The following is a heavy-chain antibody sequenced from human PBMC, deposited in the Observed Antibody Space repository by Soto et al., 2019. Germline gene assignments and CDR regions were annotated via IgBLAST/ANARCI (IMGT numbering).Heavy chain of an antibody. D-gene: IGHD3-16*01. V-gene: IGHV3-13*01. Sequence: EVRLVESGGGLVQPGGSLRLSCAASGFTFSTYDMHWVRLRTGKGLEWVSAIGKAGDTYYSDSVRDLFTLSRQNAKNSLFLEMNSLRVGDTAVYYCARGHARDWGAFDYWGPGILVTVTS. J-gene: IGHJ4*02. CDR1: GFTFSTYD. CDR2: IGKAGDT. CDR3: ARGHARDWGAFDY.